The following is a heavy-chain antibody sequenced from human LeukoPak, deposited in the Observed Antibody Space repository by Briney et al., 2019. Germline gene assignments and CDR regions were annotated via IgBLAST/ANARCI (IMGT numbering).Heavy chain of an antibody. D-gene: IGHD1-26*01. CDR3: ARVPEDGRYRFEY. CDR1: EFTFSNYI. Sequence: GGSLRLSCAASEFTFSNYIMNWVRQAPGKGLEWVSSISSSSNYIYYADSMKGRFTISRDNAKNSLFLQMNSLRAEDTAVYYCARVPEDGRYRFEYWGQGTLVTVSS. CDR2: ISSSSNYI. J-gene: IGHJ4*02. V-gene: IGHV3-21*01.